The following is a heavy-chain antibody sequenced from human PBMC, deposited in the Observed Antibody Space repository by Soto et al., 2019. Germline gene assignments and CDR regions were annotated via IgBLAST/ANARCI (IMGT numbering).Heavy chain of an antibody. CDR2: IYYSGST. CDR1: GGSISSYY. D-gene: IGHD3-9*01. V-gene: IGHV4-59*01. J-gene: IGHJ4*02. Sequence: SETLSLTCTVSGGSISSYYWSGIRQPPGKGLEWIGYIYYSGSTNYNPSLKSRVTISVDTSKNQFSLKLSSVTAADTAVYYCARGLYFDWLLIDYWGQGTLVTVSS. CDR3: ARGLYFDWLLIDY.